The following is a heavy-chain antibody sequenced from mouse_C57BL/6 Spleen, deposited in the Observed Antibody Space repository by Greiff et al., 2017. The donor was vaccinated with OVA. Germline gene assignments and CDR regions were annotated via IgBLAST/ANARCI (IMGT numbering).Heavy chain of an antibody. CDR1: GYTFTSYW. V-gene: IGHV1-72*01. J-gene: IGHJ2*01. D-gene: IGHD1-1*01. CDR2: IVPNSGGT. CDR3: ARLVDWRGYFDY. Sequence: QVQLQQPGAELVKPGASVTLSCKASGYTFTSYWMHWVKQRPGRGLEWIGRIVPNSGGTKYNEKFKSKATLTVDKPSSTAYMQLSSLTSEDSAVYYCARLVDWRGYFDYWGQGTTLTVSA.